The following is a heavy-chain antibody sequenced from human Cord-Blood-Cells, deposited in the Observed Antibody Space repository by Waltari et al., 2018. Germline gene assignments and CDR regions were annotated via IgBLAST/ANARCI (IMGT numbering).Heavy chain of an antibody. V-gene: IGHV4-34*01. Sequence: QVQLQQWGAGLLKPSETLSLTCAVYGGSFSGYYWSWIRQPPGKGLEWIGEINQSGSTNYNQSLKSRVTISVDTSKNQFSLKLSSVTAADTAVYYCARAVAGDYWGQGTLVTVSS. J-gene: IGHJ4*02. CDR3: ARAVAGDY. D-gene: IGHD6-19*01. CDR1: GGSFSGYY. CDR2: INQSGST.